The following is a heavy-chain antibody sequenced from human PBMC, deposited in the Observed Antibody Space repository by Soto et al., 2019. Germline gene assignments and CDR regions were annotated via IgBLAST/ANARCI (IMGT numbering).Heavy chain of an antibody. CDR1: GYTFTGYA. V-gene: IGHV1-3*01. CDR2: INAGNGNT. CDR3: ARAVAVAADFDY. D-gene: IGHD6-19*01. Sequence: ASVKVSCKASGYTFTGYAMHWVRQAPGQRLEWMGWINAGNGNTKYSQKFQGRVTITRDASASAAYMELSSLSSEDTAVYYCARAVAVAADFDYWGQGSLITISS. J-gene: IGHJ4*02.